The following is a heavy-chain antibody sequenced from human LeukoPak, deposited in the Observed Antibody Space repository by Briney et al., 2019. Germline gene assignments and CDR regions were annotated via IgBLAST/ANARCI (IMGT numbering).Heavy chain of an antibody. CDR3: ARGYVETAMVSLPFDY. Sequence: SETLSLTCAVYDGSLSGYYWSWIRQPPGKGLEWIGEINHSGSTDYNPSLKSRATISVDTSKNQFSLKLSSVTAADTAVYYCARGYVETAMVSLPFDYWGQGTLVTVSS. V-gene: IGHV4-34*01. CDR1: DGSLSGYY. D-gene: IGHD5-18*01. CDR2: INHSGST. J-gene: IGHJ4*02.